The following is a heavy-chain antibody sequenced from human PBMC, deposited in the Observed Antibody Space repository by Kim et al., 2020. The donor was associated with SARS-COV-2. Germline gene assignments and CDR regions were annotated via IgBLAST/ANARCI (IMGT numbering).Heavy chain of an antibody. V-gene: IGHV3-21*01. CDR3: ARVGYSSGWYLDY. D-gene: IGHD6-19*01. Sequence: YADSVRGRFTISRDNAKNSLYLQMNSLRAEDTAVYYCARVGYSSGWYLDYWGQGTLVTVSS. J-gene: IGHJ4*02.